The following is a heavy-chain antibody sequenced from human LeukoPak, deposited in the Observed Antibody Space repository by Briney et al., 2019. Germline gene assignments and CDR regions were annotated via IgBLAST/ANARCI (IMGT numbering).Heavy chain of an antibody. CDR1: GYTFTNYA. CDR3: ARTVFGDQYQLLHNWFDP. CDR2: INTDTGNP. D-gene: IGHD2-2*01. V-gene: IGHV7-4-1*02. Sequence: GASVKVSCKASGYTFTNYAMNWVRQAPGQGLEWMGWINTDTGNPTYAQGFTRRLVFSLDTSASTAYLQISSLKTEDTAVYYCARTVFGDQYQLLHNWFDPWGQGALVTVSS. J-gene: IGHJ5*02.